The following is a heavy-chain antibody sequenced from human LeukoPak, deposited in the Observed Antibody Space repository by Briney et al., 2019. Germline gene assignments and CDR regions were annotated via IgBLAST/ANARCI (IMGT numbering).Heavy chain of an antibody. D-gene: IGHD3-10*01. J-gene: IGHJ6*02. CDR2: IGPAGDT. V-gene: IGHV3-13*01. Sequence: PGGSLRLSCAASGFTFSSYAMSWVRQATGKGPEWVSGIGPAGDTYYPGSVKGRFTISRENAKNPLYLQMSSLRAGDTAVYYCARAYYGSGSPTYGMDVWGQGTTVTVSS. CDR3: ARAYYGSGSPTYGMDV. CDR1: GFTFSSYA.